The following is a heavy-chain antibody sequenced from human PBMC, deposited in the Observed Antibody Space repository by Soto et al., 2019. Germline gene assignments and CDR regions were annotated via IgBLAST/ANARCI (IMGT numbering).Heavy chain of an antibody. CDR2: ISSGRTYT. CDR3: ARTDFWSGYYEFNWFDP. D-gene: IGHD3-3*01. J-gene: IGHJ5*02. V-gene: IGHV3-21*06. CDR1: GFTFSSYN. Sequence: GGSLRLSCAASGFTFSSYNMNWVRQAPGKGLEWVSSISSGRTYTYYADSVKGRFTVSRENAKNSVYLQMNSLRAEDTAVYYCARTDFWSGYYEFNWFDPWGQGTLVTVSS.